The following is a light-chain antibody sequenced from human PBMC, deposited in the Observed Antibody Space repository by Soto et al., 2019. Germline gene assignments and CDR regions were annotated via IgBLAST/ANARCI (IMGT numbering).Light chain of an antibody. J-gene: IGLJ3*02. CDR3: QTWGTGIRV. CDR1: SGHSIYD. CDR2: VNSDGSH. Sequence: QPVLTQSPSASASLGASVKLTCTVSSGHSIYDIAWHQQKPEKGPRYLMKVNSDGSHSKGDGIPDRFSGSSSGAERYLSISSLQSEDEADYYCQTWGTGIRVFGGGTKLTVL. V-gene: IGLV4-69*02.